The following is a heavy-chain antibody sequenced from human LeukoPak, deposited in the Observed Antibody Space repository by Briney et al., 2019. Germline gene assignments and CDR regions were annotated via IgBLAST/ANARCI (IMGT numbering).Heavy chain of an antibody. V-gene: IGHV3-9*01. D-gene: IGHD3-16*01. CDR1: GFIFEDYA. CDR2: ISWNSGSI. J-gene: IGHJ2*01. CDR3: TKDVFDFGGYFEL. Sequence: GGSLRLSCAASGFIFEDYAMHRLRQAPGKGLEWVSGISWNSGSIGYADSVKGRFTISRDNAKNSLYLQMNSLRTEDTAFYYCTKDVFDFGGYFELWGRGTLVTVSS.